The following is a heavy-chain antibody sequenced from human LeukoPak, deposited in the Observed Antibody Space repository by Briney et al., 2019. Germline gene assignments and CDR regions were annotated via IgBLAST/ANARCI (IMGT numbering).Heavy chain of an antibody. V-gene: IGHV3-7*03. J-gene: IGHJ6*02. Sequence: GVSLRLSCAASGFTFSSYWMNWARQAPGKGLEWVASINHNGNVNYYVDSVKGRFTISRDNAKDSLYLQMSNLRAEDTAVYFCARGGGLDVWGQGATVTVSS. CDR1: GFTFSSYW. D-gene: IGHD3-16*01. CDR2: INHNGNVN. CDR3: ARGGGLDV.